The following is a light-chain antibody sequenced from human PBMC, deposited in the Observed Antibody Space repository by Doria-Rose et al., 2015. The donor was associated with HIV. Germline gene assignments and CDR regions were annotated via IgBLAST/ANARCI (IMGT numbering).Light chain of an antibody. CDR1: QSFSSTY. V-gene: IGKV3-20*01. CDR2: DVS. Sequence: TQSPGTLSLSPGERATLSCRASQSFSSTYLAWYQQKPGQAPSLLIYDVSTRATGIPDRFSASESGTDFTLTVNRLEPEDFALYYCHQYGTSWTFGQGTKVEI. CDR3: HQYGTSWT. J-gene: IGKJ1*01.